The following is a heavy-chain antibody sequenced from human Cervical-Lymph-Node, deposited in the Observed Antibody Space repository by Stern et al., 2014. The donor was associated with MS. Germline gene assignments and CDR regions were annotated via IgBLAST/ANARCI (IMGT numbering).Heavy chain of an antibody. D-gene: IGHD3-10*01. Sequence: QVQLQQWGAGLLKPSETLSLTCAVYGGSFSGYYWSWIRQPPGKGLEWIGEINHSGSTNYNPSLKSRVTITVETSKNQFALKLSSVTAADTAVYYCARGKLTFDYWGQGTLVTVSS. CDR3: ARGKLTFDY. J-gene: IGHJ4*02. V-gene: IGHV4-34*01. CDR1: GGSFSGYY. CDR2: INHSGST.